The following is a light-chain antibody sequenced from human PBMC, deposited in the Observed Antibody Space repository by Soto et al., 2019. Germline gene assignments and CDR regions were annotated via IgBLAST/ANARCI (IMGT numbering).Light chain of an antibody. V-gene: IGLV2-8*01. CDR3: SSYTDTKSLV. Sequence: ALTQSPSASGSPGQSVTISCTGTSSDIGGYNSVSWYQQHPGKAPKVMIYDVTKRPSGVPDRFSGSKSGNTASLTVSALQAEDEADYYCSSYTDTKSLVFGTGTKVTVL. CDR1: SSDIGGYNS. J-gene: IGLJ1*01. CDR2: DVT.